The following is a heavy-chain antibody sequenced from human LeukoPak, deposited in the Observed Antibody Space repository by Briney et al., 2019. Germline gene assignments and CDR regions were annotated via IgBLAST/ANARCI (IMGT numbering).Heavy chain of an antibody. J-gene: IGHJ3*02. D-gene: IGHD5-18*01. CDR2: IYYSGSI. Sequence: PSETLSLTCTVSGGSISSYYWSWIRQPPGKGLEWLGYIYYSGSINYNPSLKSRLTISVDTSKNQFSLKLSSVTAADTAVYYCARVRGYSYGDLFVEDAFDIWGQGTMVTVSS. V-gene: IGHV4-59*01. CDR3: ARVRGYSYGDLFVEDAFDI. CDR1: GGSISSYY.